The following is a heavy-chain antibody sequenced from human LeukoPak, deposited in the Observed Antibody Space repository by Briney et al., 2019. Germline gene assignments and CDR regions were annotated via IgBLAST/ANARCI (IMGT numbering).Heavy chain of an antibody. V-gene: IGHV4-34*01. Sequence: SETLSLTCAVYGGSFSGYYWSWIRQPPGKGLEWIGEINHSGSTNYNPSLKSRVTISVDTSKNQFSLKLSSVTAEDTAVYYCARDSDDSSGYFKYYFDYWGQGTLVTVSS. CDR1: GGSFSGYY. CDR3: ARDSDDSSGYFKYYFDY. CDR2: INHSGST. D-gene: IGHD3-22*01. J-gene: IGHJ4*02.